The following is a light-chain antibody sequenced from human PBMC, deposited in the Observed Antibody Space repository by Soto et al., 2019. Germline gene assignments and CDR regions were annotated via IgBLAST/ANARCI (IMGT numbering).Light chain of an antibody. CDR1: SSDVGGYIY. J-gene: IGLJ2*01. CDR3: SSYAGGNNFVV. V-gene: IGLV2-8*01. CDR2: EVN. Sequence: QSALTQPPSASGSPGQSVTISCTGTSSDVGGYIYVSWYQHHPGKAPKVMIYEVNKRPSGVPDRFSGSKSGNTASLTVSGLQAEDESYYYCSSYAGGNNFVVFGGGTKLTVL.